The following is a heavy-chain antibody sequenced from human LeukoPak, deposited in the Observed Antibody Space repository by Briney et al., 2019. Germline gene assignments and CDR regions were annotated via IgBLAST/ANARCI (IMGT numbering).Heavy chain of an antibody. J-gene: IGHJ4*02. CDR3: VKGQGFILHF. CDR1: GFTVSNAF. CDR2: IEPGNSA. V-gene: IGHV3-53*01. D-gene: IGHD2/OR15-2a*01. Sequence: GGSLRLSCAASGFTVSNAFMHWVRQAPGKGLESVSVIEPGNSAYYADSVQGRFTISRDKSKNPLYLQMNSLRAEDTGVYYCVKGQGFILHFWGQGTLVTVSS.